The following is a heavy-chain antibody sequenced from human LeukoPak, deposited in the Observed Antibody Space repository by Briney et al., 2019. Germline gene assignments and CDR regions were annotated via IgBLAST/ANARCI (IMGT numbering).Heavy chain of an antibody. J-gene: IGHJ4*02. CDR1: GFTFSSYA. Sequence: GGSLRLSCAASGFTFSSYAMSWVRQAPGKGLEWVSTISGSGGSTYYADSVKGRFTISRDNSKNTLYLQMNSLRAEDTAVYYCARGDGYNFFDYWGQGTLVTVSS. CDR3: ARGDGYNFFDY. V-gene: IGHV3-23*01. CDR2: ISGSGGST. D-gene: IGHD5-24*01.